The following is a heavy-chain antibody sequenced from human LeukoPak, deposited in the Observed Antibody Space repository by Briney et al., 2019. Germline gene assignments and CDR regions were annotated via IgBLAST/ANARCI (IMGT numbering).Heavy chain of an antibody. CDR3: ARISYYYDSSGYYYSYYFDY. Sequence: GESLKISCKGSGYSFTSYWIGWVRQMPGKGLEWMGIIYPGDSDTRYSPSFQGQVTISADKSISTAYLQWSSLKASDTAMYYCARISYYYDSSGYYYSYYFDYWGQGTLATVSS. CDR1: GYSFTSYW. CDR2: IYPGDSDT. D-gene: IGHD3-22*01. J-gene: IGHJ4*02. V-gene: IGHV5-51*01.